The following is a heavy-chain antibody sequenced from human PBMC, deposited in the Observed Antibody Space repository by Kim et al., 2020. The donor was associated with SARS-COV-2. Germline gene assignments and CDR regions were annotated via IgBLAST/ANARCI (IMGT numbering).Heavy chain of an antibody. CDR2: SSGGSI. V-gene: IGHV3-48*02. J-gene: IGHJ4*02. CDR3: AGRVFDY. D-gene: IGHD3-10*01. Sequence: SSGGSIFYADSVKGRFTMSRDNAKNSLYLQMNSLRDEDTAVYYCAGRVFDYWGQGTLVTVSS.